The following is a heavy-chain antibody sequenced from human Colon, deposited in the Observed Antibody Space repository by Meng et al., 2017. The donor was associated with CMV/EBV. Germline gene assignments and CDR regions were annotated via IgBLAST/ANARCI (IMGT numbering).Heavy chain of an antibody. J-gene: IGHJ5*01. CDR1: GGSTSGDYY. CDR3: VRDRITVAGNWFDS. V-gene: IGHV4-30-4*01. D-gene: IGHD6-19*01. CDR2: FHYSGGT. Sequence: SGGSTSGDYYWTWNRQARGKGLEWIGYFHYSGGTKSNPSLTSRVDISVDTSKNQFSLNLSSVTAADTAVYYCVRDRITVAGNWFDSWGQGTLVTVSS.